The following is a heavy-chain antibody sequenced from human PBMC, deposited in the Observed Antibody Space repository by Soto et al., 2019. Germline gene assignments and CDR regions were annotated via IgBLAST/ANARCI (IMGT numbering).Heavy chain of an antibody. D-gene: IGHD2-15*01. J-gene: IGHJ5*02. CDR1: GYTYTSYG. V-gene: IGHV1-18*01. CDR2: ISANNGNT. CDR3: ARVVGGSGGLASNWFDP. Sequence: ASVKVSYKASGYTYTSYGISWERQAPGQGLERMGLISANNGNTNYAQKLQSRVTMTTDTSTSTAYMELRSLRSDDTAVYYCARVVGGSGGLASNWFDPWGQGTLVTVSS.